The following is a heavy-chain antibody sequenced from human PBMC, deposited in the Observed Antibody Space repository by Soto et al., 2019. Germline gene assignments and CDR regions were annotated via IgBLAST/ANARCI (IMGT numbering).Heavy chain of an antibody. V-gene: IGHV3-23*01. CDR3: AKGGPNGGHYYYYGMDV. CDR2: ISGSGGST. J-gene: IGHJ6*02. CDR1: GFTFSSYA. D-gene: IGHD7-27*01. Sequence: EVQLLESGGGLVQPGGSLRLSCAASGFTFSSYAMSWVRQAPGKGLEWVSAISGSGGSTYYADSVKGRFTISRDNSKNTLYLQMNSLRAEDTAVYYCAKGGPNGGHYYYYGMDVWGQGTTVTVSS.